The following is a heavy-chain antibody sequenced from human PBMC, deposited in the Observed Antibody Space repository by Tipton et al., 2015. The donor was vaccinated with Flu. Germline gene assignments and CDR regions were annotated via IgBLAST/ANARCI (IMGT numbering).Heavy chain of an antibody. D-gene: IGHD2-21*01. CDR2: ISYDGTDI. J-gene: IGHJ4*02. V-gene: IGHV3-30*15. CDR3: AGPLPDSRLSSFATPLEY. Sequence: SLRLSCAASGFTFSSSAMHWVRQAPDKGLEWVALISYDGTDIYYADSVKGRLTISRDNSKSTVYLQMSRLRTEDTAVYYCAGPLPDSRLSSFATPLEYWGQGTLVTVSS. CDR1: GFTFSSSA.